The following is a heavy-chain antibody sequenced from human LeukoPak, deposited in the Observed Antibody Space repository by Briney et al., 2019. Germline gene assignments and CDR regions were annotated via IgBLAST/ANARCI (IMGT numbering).Heavy chain of an antibody. CDR1: GFTFSSYG. J-gene: IGHJ4*02. V-gene: IGHV3-48*03. CDR3: AREGGWDRFDY. CDR2: ISSQSSSI. D-gene: IGHD6-19*01. Sequence: GGSLRLSCAASGFTFSSYGMNWVRQAPGKGLESISYISSQSSSIHYADSVKGRFTISRDNDKNSLYMQMNSLRGGDTAVYYCAREGGWDRFDYWGQGILSPSPQ.